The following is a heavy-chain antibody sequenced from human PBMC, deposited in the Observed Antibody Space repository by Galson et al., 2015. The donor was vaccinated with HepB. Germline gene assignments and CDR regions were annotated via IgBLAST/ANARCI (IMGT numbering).Heavy chain of an antibody. J-gene: IGHJ4*02. V-gene: IGHV3-43*01. CDR1: GFTFDDYT. Sequence: SLRLSCAASGFTFDDYTMHWVRQAPGKGLEWVSLISWDGGSTYYADSVKGRFTVSRDNSKNSLYLQMNSLRTEGTALYYCAKVADYDIWSGFDYWGQGTLVTVSS. CDR2: ISWDGGST. CDR3: AKVADYDIWSGFDY. D-gene: IGHD3-3*01.